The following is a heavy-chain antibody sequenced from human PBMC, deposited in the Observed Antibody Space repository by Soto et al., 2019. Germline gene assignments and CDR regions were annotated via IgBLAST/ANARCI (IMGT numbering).Heavy chain of an antibody. Sequence: ASVKVSCKASGYTFTSYDINWVRQATGQGLEWMGWMNPNSGNTGYAQKFQGRVTMTRNTSISTAYMELSSLRSEDTAVYYCARAWTTVNYYYYYMDVWGKGTTVTVSS. CDR2: MNPNSGNT. V-gene: IGHV1-8*01. CDR3: ARAWTTVNYYYYYMDV. J-gene: IGHJ6*03. CDR1: GYTFTSYD. D-gene: IGHD4-4*01.